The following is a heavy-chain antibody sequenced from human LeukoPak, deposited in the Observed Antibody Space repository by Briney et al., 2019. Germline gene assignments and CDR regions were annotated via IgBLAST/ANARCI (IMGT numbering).Heavy chain of an antibody. V-gene: IGHV4-38-2*02. J-gene: IGHJ6*04. CDR2: IYHSGST. D-gene: IGHD3-22*01. CDR3: ARRDYLDV. Sequence: SETLSLTCTVSGYSISSGYYWGWIRQPPGKGLEWIGSIYHSGSTYYNPSLKSRVTISVDTSKNQFSLKLSSVTAADTAVYFCARRDYLDVWGKGTTVIVSS. CDR1: GYSISSGYY.